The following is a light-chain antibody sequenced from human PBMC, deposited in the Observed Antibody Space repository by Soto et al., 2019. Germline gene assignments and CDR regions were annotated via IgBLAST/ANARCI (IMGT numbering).Light chain of an antibody. CDR3: QQYGSSPLT. Sequence: IVLTQSPATLSLSPGERASLSCRASQTVGKDLAWYQVRPGQAPRLLIYGAANRATGIPDRFSGSGSGTDFTLTISRLESEDFAVYYCQQYGSSPLTFGGGTKVEIK. J-gene: IGKJ4*01. CDR2: GAA. V-gene: IGKV3-20*01. CDR1: QTVGKD.